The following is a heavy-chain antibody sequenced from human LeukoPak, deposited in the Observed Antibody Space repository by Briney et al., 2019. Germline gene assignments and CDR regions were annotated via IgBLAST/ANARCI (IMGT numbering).Heavy chain of an antibody. CDR2: INHSGST. J-gene: IGHJ4*02. V-gene: IGHV4-34*01. CDR1: GFTFSSYA. D-gene: IGHD1-26*01. CDR3: ARGPMGGSYARQLEVYYFDY. Sequence: GSLRLSCAASGFTFSSYAMSWVRQAPGKGLEWIGEINHSGSTNYNPSLKSRVTISVDTSKNQFSLKLSSVTAADTAVYYCARGPMGGSYARQLEVYYFDYWGQGTLVTVSS.